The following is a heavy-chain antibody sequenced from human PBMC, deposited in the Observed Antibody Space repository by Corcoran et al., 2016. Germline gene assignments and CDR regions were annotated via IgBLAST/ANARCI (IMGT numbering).Heavy chain of an antibody. CDR1: GFTFSNAW. D-gene: IGHD5-12*01. CDR2: IRSKANSYAT. CDR3: TRQWQYLDY. Sequence: EVQLVESGGGLVKPGGSLRLSCAASGFTFSNAWMNWVRQAPGKGLEWVGRIRSKANSYATAYAASVKGRFTISRDDSKNTAYLQMNSLKTEDTAVYYCTRQWQYLDYWGQGTLVTVSS. V-gene: IGHV3-73*01. J-gene: IGHJ4*02.